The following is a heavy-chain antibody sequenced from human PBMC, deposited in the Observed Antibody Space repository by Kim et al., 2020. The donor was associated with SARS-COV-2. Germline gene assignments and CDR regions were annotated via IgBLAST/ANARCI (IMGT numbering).Heavy chain of an antibody. CDR1: GYSFTSYW. J-gene: IGHJ4*02. CDR3: ARLTPAIGYCSSTSCYADAH. CDR2: IDPSDSYT. Sequence: GESLKISCKGSGYSFTSYWISWVRQMPGKGLEWMGRIDPSDSYTNYSPSFQGHVTISADKSISTAYLQWSSLKASDTAMYYCARLTPAIGYCSSTSCYADAHWGQGTLVTVSS. V-gene: IGHV5-10-1*01. D-gene: IGHD2-2*01.